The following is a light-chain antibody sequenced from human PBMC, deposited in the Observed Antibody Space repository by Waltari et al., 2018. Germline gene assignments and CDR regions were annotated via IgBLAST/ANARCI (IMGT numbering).Light chain of an antibody. J-gene: IGKJ1*01. CDR2: GAS. CDR3: QHYVRLPVT. CDR1: QSVGRT. V-gene: IGKV3-20*01. Sequence: DTPSLSLLARATRSCRTSQSVGRTLAWYQQKPGQAPRLLIYGASIRATGIPDRFSGSGSWTDFSLTSSRLEPEVFAVYYCQHYVRLPVTFGQGTKVEIK.